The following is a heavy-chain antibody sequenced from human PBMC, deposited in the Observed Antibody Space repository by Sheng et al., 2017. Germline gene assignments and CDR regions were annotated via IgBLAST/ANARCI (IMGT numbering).Heavy chain of an antibody. J-gene: IGHJ4*02. Sequence: QVQLVESGGGVVQPGRSPRLSCAASGFTFSSYGMHWVRQAPGKGLEWVAVIWYDGSNKYYADSVKGRFTISRDNSKNMLYLQMNSLRAEDTAVYYCAREARDDYYFDYWGQGTLVTVSS. CDR1: GFTFSSYG. V-gene: IGHV3-33*01. CDR3: AREARDDYYFDY. CDR2: IWYDGSNK. D-gene: IGHD3-16*01.